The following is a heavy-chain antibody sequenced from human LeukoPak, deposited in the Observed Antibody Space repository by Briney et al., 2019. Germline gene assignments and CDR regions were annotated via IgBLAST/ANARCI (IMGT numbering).Heavy chain of an antibody. V-gene: IGHV5-51*01. CDR3: GRPNTFGSRVDTAMALDY. J-gene: IGHJ4*02. D-gene: IGHD5-18*01. CDR1: GYSFTSYW. CDR2: IYPVDSDT. Sequence: GESLKIPCKGSGYSFTSYWIGWVRQMPGKGLEWMGVIYPVDSDTSYSPPFQAHVPIPAAKSITTAYLQWSSRKASDTAMYYCGRPNTFGSRVDTAMALDYWGQGTLVTVSS.